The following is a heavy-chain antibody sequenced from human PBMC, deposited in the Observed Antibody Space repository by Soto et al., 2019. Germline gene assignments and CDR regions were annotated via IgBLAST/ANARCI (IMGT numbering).Heavy chain of an antibody. J-gene: IGHJ6*02. Sequence: QVQLVQSGAEVKKPGSSVKVSCKASGGTFSSYAISWVRQAPGQGLEWMGGIIPIFGTANYAQKFQGRVTITADESPSTAHMELSSLRSEDTAVYYCARHVPAAGYYYGMDVWGQGTTVTVSS. V-gene: IGHV1-69*12. CDR2: IIPIFGTA. CDR3: ARHVPAAGYYYGMDV. CDR1: GGTFSSYA. D-gene: IGHD2-2*01.